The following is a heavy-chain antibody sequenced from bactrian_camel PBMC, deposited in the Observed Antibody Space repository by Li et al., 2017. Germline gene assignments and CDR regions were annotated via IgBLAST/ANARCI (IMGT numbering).Heavy chain of an antibody. J-gene: IGHJ4*01. Sequence: QLVESGGGSVQAGGSLRLTCAASGFTYSQYCMGWFRQAPGQGREGVADIDGDGRTTYIDSVKGRFTISKDNDKNILYLQMNNLKRADTAMYYCSLDLSPFCTSVFRRCTHLGQGTQVTVS. CDR3: SLDLSPFCTSVFRRCTH. CDR1: GFTYSQYC. D-gene: IGHD3*01. V-gene: IGHV3S26*01. CDR2: IDGDGRT.